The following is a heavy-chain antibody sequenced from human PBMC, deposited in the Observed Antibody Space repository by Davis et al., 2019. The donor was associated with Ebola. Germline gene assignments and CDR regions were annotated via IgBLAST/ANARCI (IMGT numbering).Heavy chain of an antibody. CDR1: GGSISSYY. Sequence: MPSETLSLTCTVSGGSISSYYWSWIRQPPGKGLEWIGYIYYSGSTNYNPSLKSRVTISVDTSKNQFSLKLSSVTAADTAVYYCARVLSGYYYYYMDVWGKGTTVTVSS. CDR3: ARVLSGYYYYYMDV. D-gene: IGHD6-19*01. V-gene: IGHV4-59*12. CDR2: IYYSGST. J-gene: IGHJ6*03.